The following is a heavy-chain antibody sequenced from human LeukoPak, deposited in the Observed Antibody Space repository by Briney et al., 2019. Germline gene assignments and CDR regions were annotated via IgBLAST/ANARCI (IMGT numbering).Heavy chain of an antibody. CDR2: INWNGGST. Sequence: GGSLRLSCAASGFTFDDYGMSWVRQAPGKGLEWVSGINWNGGSTGYADSVKGRFTISRDNAKNSLYLQMNSLRAEDTALYHCAREGSSCSHYYFDYWAQGTLVPVPS. CDR1: GFTFDDYG. J-gene: IGHJ4*02. V-gene: IGHV3-20*01. CDR3: AREGSSCSHYYFDY. D-gene: IGHD6-13*01.